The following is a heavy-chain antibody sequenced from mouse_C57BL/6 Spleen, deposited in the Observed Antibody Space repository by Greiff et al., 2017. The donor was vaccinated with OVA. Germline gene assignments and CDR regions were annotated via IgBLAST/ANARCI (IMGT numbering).Heavy chain of an antibody. Sequence: QVQLQQPGAELVKPGASVKLSCKASGYTFTSYWMHWVKQRPGRGLEWIGRIDPNSGGTKYNEKFKSKATLTVDKPSSTAYMQLSSLTSEDSAVYYCAREGGDDYDGGAWFAYWGQGTLVTVSA. J-gene: IGHJ3*01. CDR3: AREGGDDYDGGAWFAY. V-gene: IGHV1-72*01. D-gene: IGHD2-4*01. CDR2: IDPNSGGT. CDR1: GYTFTSYW.